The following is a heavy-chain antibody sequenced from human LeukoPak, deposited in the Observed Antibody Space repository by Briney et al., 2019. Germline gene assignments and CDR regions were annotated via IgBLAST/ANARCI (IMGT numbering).Heavy chain of an antibody. CDR3: VRDTSGSY. CDR2: INSDGSYI. CDR1: GFTFSGHW. V-gene: IGHV3-74*01. J-gene: IGHJ4*02. Sequence: PGGSLRLSCAASGFTFSGHWMYWVRQAPGKGLVWVSHINSDGSYITYADSVKGRFTISRGNAKNTLYLQMNSLRAEDTAVYYCVRDTSGSYWGQGTLVTVSS. D-gene: IGHD2-8*01.